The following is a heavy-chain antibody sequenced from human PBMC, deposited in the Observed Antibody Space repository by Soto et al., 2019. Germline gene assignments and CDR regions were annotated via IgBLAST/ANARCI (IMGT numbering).Heavy chain of an antibody. D-gene: IGHD3-10*01. J-gene: IGHJ5*02. CDR1: GGPISSYY. V-gene: IGHV4-59*01. CDR3: ARDNVRGVSNSYNWMDP. CDR2: IFYTGNT. Sequence: SETLSLTCNVSGGPISSYYWSWIRQSPGKGLEWIGQIFYTGNTNYNPSLKSRVTMSVDIPKKQFSLKLRSVTTADTAIYFCARDNVRGVSNSYNWMDPWGQGTRVTVSS.